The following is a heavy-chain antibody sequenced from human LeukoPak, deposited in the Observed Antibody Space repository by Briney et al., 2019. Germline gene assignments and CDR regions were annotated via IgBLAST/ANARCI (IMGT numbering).Heavy chain of an antibody. CDR2: INSDGSSI. CDR1: GFTFSSHW. Sequence: GGSLRLSCAASGFTFSSHWMHWVRQAPGKGLVWVSRINSDGSSISYADSVKGRFTISRDNAKNTLYLQMNSLRAEDTAVYYCARGLSQQLTNWFDPWGQGTLVTVSS. D-gene: IGHD6-13*01. CDR3: ARGLSQQLTNWFDP. V-gene: IGHV3-74*01. J-gene: IGHJ5*02.